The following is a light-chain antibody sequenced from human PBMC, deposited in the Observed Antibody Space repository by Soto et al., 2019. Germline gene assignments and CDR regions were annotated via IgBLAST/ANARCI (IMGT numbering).Light chain of an antibody. CDR2: DVT. Sequence: QSVLTQPASVSGSPGQSITISCTGAISDVGGYNYVSWYQHHAGKAPKLMIYDVTQRPSGVPDRFSGTKSGNTASLTISGLQAEDEADYYCCSYAGSYTWVFGSGTKVTVL. V-gene: IGLV2-11*01. J-gene: IGLJ1*01. CDR3: CSYAGSYTWV. CDR1: ISDVGGYNY.